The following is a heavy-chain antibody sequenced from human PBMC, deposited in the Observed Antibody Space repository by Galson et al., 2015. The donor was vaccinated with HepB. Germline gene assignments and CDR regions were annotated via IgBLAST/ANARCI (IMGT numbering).Heavy chain of an antibody. D-gene: IGHD2-8*02. CDR2: IYYSGST. Sequence: ETLSLTCTVSGGSISSSSYYWGWIRQPPGKGLEWIGSIYYSGSTYYNPSLKSRVTISVDTSKNQFSLKLSSVTAADTAVYYCASGYWLNFQHWGQGTLVTVSS. CDR3: ASGYWLNFQH. J-gene: IGHJ1*01. V-gene: IGHV4-39*01. CDR1: GGSISSSSYY.